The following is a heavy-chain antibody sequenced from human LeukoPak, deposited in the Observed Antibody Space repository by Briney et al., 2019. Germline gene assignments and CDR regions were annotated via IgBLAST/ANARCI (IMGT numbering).Heavy chain of an antibody. CDR1: GFTFSSYS. Sequence: PGGSLRLSCAASGFTFSSYSMNWVRQAPGKGLEWVSYISSSSSTIYYADSVKGRFTISRDNAKNSLYLQMNSLRAEDTAVYYCASGLRGDFWSGYYIATDYWGQGTLVTVSS. J-gene: IGHJ4*02. V-gene: IGHV3-48*04. CDR2: ISSSSSTI. D-gene: IGHD3-3*01. CDR3: ASGLRGDFWSGYYIATDY.